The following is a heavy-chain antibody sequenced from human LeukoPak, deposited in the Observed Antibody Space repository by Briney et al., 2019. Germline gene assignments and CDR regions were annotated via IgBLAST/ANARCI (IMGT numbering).Heavy chain of an antibody. CDR2: IYYSGST. V-gene: IGHV4-61*01. D-gene: IGHD6-19*01. CDR1: GGSVSSGSYY. J-gene: IGHJ4*02. CDR3: ASQAVAEDYFDY. Sequence: SETLSLTCTVSGGSVSSGSYYWSWIRQPPGKGLEWIGYIYYSGSTNYNPSLKSRVTISVDTSKNQFSLKLSSVTAADTAVYYCASQAVAEDYFDYWGQGTLVTVSS.